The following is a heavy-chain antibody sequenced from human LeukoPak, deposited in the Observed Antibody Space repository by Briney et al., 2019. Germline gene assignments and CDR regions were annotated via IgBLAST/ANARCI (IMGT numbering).Heavy chain of an antibody. D-gene: IGHD6-13*01. Sequence: GGSLRLSCAASGFTFSSYGMHWVRQAPGKGLEWVAFIRYDGSNKYYADSVKGRFTISRDNSKNTLYLQMNSLRAEDTAVYYCAKAVYSSSWFVFDYWGQGTLVTVSS. CDR2: IRYDGSNK. V-gene: IGHV3-30*02. CDR1: GFTFSSYG. CDR3: AKAVYSSSWFVFDY. J-gene: IGHJ4*02.